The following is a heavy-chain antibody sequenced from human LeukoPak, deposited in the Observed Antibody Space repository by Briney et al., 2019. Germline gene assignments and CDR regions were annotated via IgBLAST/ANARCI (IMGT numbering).Heavy chain of an antibody. V-gene: IGHV4-4*02. CDR3: ARFCXSTXWXXGYYYGIDV. CDR1: GGSIKSNNW. CDR2: IYHSGST. J-gene: IGHJ6*02. Sequence: SGTLSLTCAVSGGSIKSNNWWSWVRQPPGKGLEWIGEIYHSGSTNYNPSLESRVTVSVDKSKNQFSLDLSSVTAADTAVYYCARFCXSTXWXXGYYYGIDVWGQGTTVTVSS. D-gene: IGHD2-2*01.